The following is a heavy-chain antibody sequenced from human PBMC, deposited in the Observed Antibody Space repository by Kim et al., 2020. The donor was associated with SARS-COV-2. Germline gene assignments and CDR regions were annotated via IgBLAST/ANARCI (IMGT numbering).Heavy chain of an antibody. CDR3: ARGGSSTFSYSYFES. J-gene: IGHJ4*02. CDR2: INPSGGST. CDR1: GYTFTSYH. Sequence: ASVKVSCKASGYTFTSYHMHWVRQAPGQGLEWMAIINPSGGSTSYTYRFQGRVNVTSDTSTSTVYMELSSLRSEDTAVYYCARGGSSTFSYSYFESWGQGTLVSVSS. D-gene: IGHD6-13*01. V-gene: IGHV1-46*01.